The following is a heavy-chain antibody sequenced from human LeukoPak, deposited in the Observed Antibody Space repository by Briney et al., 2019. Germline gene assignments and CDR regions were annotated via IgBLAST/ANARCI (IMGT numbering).Heavy chain of an antibody. CDR3: ARDPNYGSGSYYDY. D-gene: IGHD3-10*01. CDR1: GFTFSTYA. CDR2: ISGSGGGT. V-gene: IGHV3-23*01. Sequence: GGSLRLSCAASGFTFSTYAMSWVRQAPGKGLEWVSSISGSGGGTFYADSVKGRFTISRDNSKNTLYLQMGSLRAEDTAVYYCARDPNYGSGSYYDYWGQGTLVTVSS. J-gene: IGHJ4*02.